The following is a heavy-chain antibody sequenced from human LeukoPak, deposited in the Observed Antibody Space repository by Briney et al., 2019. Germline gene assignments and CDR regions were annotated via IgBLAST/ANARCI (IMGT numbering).Heavy chain of an antibody. V-gene: IGHV3-30*18. CDR2: ISYDGSNK. D-gene: IGHD3-10*01. Sequence: PGGSLRLSCAASGFTFSSYGMHWVRQAPGKGLEWVAVISYDGSNKYYADSVKGRFTISRDNSKNTLYLQMNSLRAEDTAVYYCAKELVGYYYGSSWDYWGQGTLVTVSS. J-gene: IGHJ4*02. CDR3: AKELVGYYYGSSWDY. CDR1: GFTFSSYG.